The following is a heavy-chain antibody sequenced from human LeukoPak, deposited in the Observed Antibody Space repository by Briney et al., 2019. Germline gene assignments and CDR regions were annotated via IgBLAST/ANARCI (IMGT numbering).Heavy chain of an antibody. D-gene: IGHD6-13*01. CDR2: IYTSGST. CDR3: ARVRQPGIAAAGIFDY. Sequence: PSETLPLTCTVSGGSTSSYYWSWIRQPAGKGLEWIGRIYTSGSTNYNPSLKSRVTMSVDTSKNQFSLKLSSVTAADTAVYYCARVRQPGIAAAGIFDYWGQGTLVTVSS. CDR1: GGSTSSYY. J-gene: IGHJ4*02. V-gene: IGHV4-4*07.